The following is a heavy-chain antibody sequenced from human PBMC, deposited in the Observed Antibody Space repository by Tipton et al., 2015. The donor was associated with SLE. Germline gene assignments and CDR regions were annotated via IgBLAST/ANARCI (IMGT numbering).Heavy chain of an antibody. CDR2: IYYTGNT. V-gene: IGHV4-39*07. CDR1: GDSIISTSYY. CDR3: ARDEYRYDSSGYHLLGHFDF. J-gene: IGHJ4*02. D-gene: IGHD3-22*01. Sequence: TLSLTCSVSGDSIISTSYYWGWIRQPPGKGLEWIGTIYYTGNTFYNPSLKSRVTISVDTSKNQFSLRLSSVTAADTAVYYCARDEYRYDSSGYHLLGHFDFWGQGTLVTVSS.